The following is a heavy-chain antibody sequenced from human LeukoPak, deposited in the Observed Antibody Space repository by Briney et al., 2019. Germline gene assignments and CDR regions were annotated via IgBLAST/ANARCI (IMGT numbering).Heavy chain of an antibody. CDR3: ARAYYDFWSGYYPNHYYFDY. D-gene: IGHD3-3*01. J-gene: IGHJ4*02. CDR2: IYTSGST. V-gene: IGHV4-38-2*02. Sequence: SETLSLTCTVSGYSISNGYYWGWIRQPPGKGLEWIGRIYTSGSTNYNPSLKSRVTISVDTSRNQFSLKLSSVTAADTAVYYCARAYYDFWSGYYPNHYYFDYWGQGTLVTVPS. CDR1: GYSISNGYY.